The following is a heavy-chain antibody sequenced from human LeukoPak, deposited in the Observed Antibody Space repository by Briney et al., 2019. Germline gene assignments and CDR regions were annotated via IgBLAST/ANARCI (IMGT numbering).Heavy chain of an antibody. CDR3: ASYYYGSGSYFY. CDR2: IYYSGST. V-gene: IGHV4-39*01. J-gene: IGHJ4*02. D-gene: IGHD3-10*01. Sequence: SGTLSLTCTVSGGSISSSSYYWGWIRQPPGKGLEWIGSIYYSGSTYYNPSLKSRVTISVDTSKNQFSLKLSSVTAADTAVYYCASYYYGSGSYFYWGQGTLVTVSS. CDR1: GGSISSSSYY.